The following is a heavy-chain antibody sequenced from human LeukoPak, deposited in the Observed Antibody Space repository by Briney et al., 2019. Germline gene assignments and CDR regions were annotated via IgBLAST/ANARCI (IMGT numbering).Heavy chain of an antibody. CDR1: GFTFSSYA. CDR3: AESATSPLYYYGMDV. J-gene: IGHJ6*02. D-gene: IGHD1-26*01. CDR2: ISGSGGST. V-gene: IGHV3-23*01. Sequence: GGSLRLSCAASGFTFSSYAMSWVRQAPGKGLEWVSAISGSGGSTYYADSVKGRFTISRDNSKNTLYLQMNSLRAEDTAVYYCAESATSPLYYYGMDVWGQGTTVTVSS.